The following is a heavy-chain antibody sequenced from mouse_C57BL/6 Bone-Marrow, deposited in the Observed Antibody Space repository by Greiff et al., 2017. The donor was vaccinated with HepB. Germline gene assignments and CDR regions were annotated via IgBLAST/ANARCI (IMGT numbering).Heavy chain of an antibody. CDR2: ISSGSSTI. CDR3: ARRVTTALDY. Sequence: EVKLVESGGGLVKPGGSLKLSCAASGFTFSDYGMHWVRQAPEKGLEWVAYISSGSSTIYYADTVKGRFTISRDNAKNTLFLQMTSLRSEDTAMYYCARRVTTALDYWGQGTTLTVSS. CDR1: GFTFSDYG. D-gene: IGHD1-2*01. V-gene: IGHV5-17*01. J-gene: IGHJ2*01.